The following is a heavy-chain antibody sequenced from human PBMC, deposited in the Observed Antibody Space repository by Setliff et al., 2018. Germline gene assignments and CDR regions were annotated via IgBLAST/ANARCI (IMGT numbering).Heavy chain of an antibody. CDR2: ISPYNGDT. J-gene: IGHJ4*02. D-gene: IGHD6-19*01. CDR1: GYSFTSYG. V-gene: IGHV1-18*04. Sequence: ASVKVSCKASGYSFTSYGITWVRQAPGQGLEWMGWISPYNGDTRFQQKFQGRVTVTTDTPTSTGYLELRRLTSDDTAVYYCARSPPNRGSGSGWYGDFWGQGTLVTVSS. CDR3: ARSPPNRGSGSGWYGDF.